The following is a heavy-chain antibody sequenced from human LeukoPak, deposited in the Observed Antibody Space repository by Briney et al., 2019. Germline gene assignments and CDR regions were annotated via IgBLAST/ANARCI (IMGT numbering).Heavy chain of an antibody. CDR3: ARGNYYGMDV. V-gene: IGHV3-74*03. J-gene: IGHJ6*02. D-gene: IGHD2/OR15-2a*01. CDR2: INRDGSTT. Sequence: PGGSLRLSCAASESTFSKFWMHWVRQAPGKGLVWVSGINRDGSTTTYADSVKGRFTVSRDNAKNTLYLQMNSLRAEDTAVYYCARGNYYGMDVWGQGTTVTASS. CDR1: ESTFSKFW.